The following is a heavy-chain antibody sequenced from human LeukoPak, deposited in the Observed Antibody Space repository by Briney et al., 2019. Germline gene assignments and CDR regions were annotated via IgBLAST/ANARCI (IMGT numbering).Heavy chain of an antibody. CDR1: GYTFTSYA. D-gene: IGHD6-19*01. J-gene: IGHJ4*02. CDR2: INAGNGNT. CDR3: ARTGIAVAGSFDY. Sequence: ASVKVSCKASGYTFTSYAMHWVRQAPGQRLEWMGWINAGNGNTKYSQEFQGRVTITRDTSASTAYMELSSLRSEDTAVYYCARTGIAVAGSFDYWGQGTLVTVSS. V-gene: IGHV1-3*03.